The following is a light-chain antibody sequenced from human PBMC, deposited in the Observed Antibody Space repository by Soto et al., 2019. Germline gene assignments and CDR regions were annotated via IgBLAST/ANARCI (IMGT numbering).Light chain of an antibody. CDR2: GAS. V-gene: IGKV1-33*01. J-gene: IGKJ1*01. Sequence: DMQMTHSPSSLSASVGDRVTITCQASQDISNVLKWYQQIPGKATKLLIYGASNLQIGVPSRFSGSGSGTDFTFTISNRQPEDIATHYCQQYGIFPPWTFGQGTKVEI. CDR1: QDISNV. CDR3: QQYGIFPPWT.